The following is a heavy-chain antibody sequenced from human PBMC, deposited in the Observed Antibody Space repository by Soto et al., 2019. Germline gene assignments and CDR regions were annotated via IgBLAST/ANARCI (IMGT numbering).Heavy chain of an antibody. J-gene: IGHJ4*02. CDR1: GFSLSNARMG. CDR3: ARTEGHSYGDY. D-gene: IGHD6-13*01. Sequence: QVTLKESGPVLVKPTETLTLTCTVSGFSLSNARMGVSWIRQPPGKALEWLAHIFSNDEKSYSTSLKSRLTXSXXTSKSQVVLTMTNMDPVATATYYCARTEGHSYGDYWGQGTLVTVSS. CDR2: IFSNDEK. V-gene: IGHV2-26*01.